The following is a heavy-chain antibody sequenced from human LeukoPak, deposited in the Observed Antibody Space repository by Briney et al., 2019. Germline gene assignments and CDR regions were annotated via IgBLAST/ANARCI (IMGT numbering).Heavy chain of an antibody. CDR1: GFTVSTNY. V-gene: IGHV3-66*01. J-gene: IGHJ6*02. CDR3: AGRAYGYYYGMDV. CDR2: IHSGGST. Sequence: GGSLRLSCAGSGFTVSTNYMTWVRQAPGKGLEWVSVIHSGGSTYYADSVKGRFTISRDNSKNTLYLQMNSLRAEDTAVYYCAGRAYGYYYGMDVWGHGTTVTVSS. D-gene: IGHD4-17*01.